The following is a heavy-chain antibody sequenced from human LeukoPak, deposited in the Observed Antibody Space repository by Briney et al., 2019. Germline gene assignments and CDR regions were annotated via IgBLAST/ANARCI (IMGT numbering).Heavy chain of an antibody. CDR3: ARVGRGVVVPAAVGPRHFDY. J-gene: IGHJ4*01. CDR2: INHSGST. D-gene: IGHD2-2*01. V-gene: IGHV4-34*01. Sequence: SETLSLTCAVYGGSFSGYYWSWIRQPPGKGLEWIGEINHSGSTNYNPSLKSRVTISVDTSKNQFSLKLSSVTAADTAVYYCARVGRGVVVPAAVGPRHFDYWGHGTLVTVSS. CDR1: GGSFSGYY.